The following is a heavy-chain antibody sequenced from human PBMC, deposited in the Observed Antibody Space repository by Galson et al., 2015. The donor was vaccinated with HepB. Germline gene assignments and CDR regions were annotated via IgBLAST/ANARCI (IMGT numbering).Heavy chain of an antibody. CDR1: GFIFSNYY. CDR2: IGTTDNTI. Sequence: SLRLSCASSGFIFSNYYMNWVRQAPGKGLEWVPCIGTTDNTIYYADSVKGRFTISRDNARGSLNLQMDSLRDEDTAVYYCARDNGAAGFDYWGHGTLVAVSS. J-gene: IGHJ4*01. D-gene: IGHD6-13*01. V-gene: IGHV3-48*02. CDR3: ARDNGAAGFDY.